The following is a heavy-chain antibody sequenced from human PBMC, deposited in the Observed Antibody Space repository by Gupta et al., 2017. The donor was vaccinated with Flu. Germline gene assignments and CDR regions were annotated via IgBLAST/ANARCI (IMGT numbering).Heavy chain of an antibody. CDR3: AGMTGGTCYSGSCYYGLDV. D-gene: IGHD2-15*01. CDR1: GLPVSSTY. CDR2: IYSGGTT. Sequence: EVQLVETGGGLIQPGWSLRLSCAASGLPVSSTYMSWVRQAPGKGLEWVSVIYSGGTTYHAHSVKGRFTSSRDNSKNTLYLQMNSLTIEDTAVYYCAGMTGGTCYSGSCYYGLDVWGQGTTVTVSS. V-gene: IGHV3-53*02. J-gene: IGHJ6*02.